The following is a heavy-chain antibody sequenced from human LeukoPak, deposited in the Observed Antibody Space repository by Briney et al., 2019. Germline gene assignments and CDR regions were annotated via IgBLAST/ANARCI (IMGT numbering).Heavy chain of an antibody. CDR1: GGSISSYY. D-gene: IGHD6-13*01. V-gene: IGHV4-59*08. Sequence: PSETLSLTCTVSGGSISSYYWSWIRQPPGKGLEWIGYIYYSGSTNYNPSLKSRVTISVDTSKNQFSLKLSSVTAADTAVYYCARLGLSRQLVPPTSEVYYYYYGMDVWGQGTTVTVSS. CDR3: ARLGLSRQLVPPTSEVYYYYYGMDV. CDR2: IYYSGST. J-gene: IGHJ6*02.